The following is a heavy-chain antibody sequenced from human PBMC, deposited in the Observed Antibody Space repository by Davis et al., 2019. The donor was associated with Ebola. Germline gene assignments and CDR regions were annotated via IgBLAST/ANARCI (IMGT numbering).Heavy chain of an antibody. CDR2: ISYDGSNK. CDR1: GFTFSSYG. Sequence: PGGSLRLSCAASGFTFSSYGMHWVRQAPGKGLEWVAVISYDGSNKYYADSVKGRFTISRDNSKNTLYLQMNSLRAEDTAVYYCATTTWGKIVLLPVASPGYYYYGMDVWGQGTAVTVSS. V-gene: IGHV3-30*03. CDR3: ATTTWGKIVLLPVASPGYYYYGMDV. J-gene: IGHJ6*02. D-gene: IGHD2-2*01.